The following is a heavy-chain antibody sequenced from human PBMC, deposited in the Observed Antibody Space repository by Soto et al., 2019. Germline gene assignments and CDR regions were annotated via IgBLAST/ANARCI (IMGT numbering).Heavy chain of an antibody. J-gene: IGHJ4*02. CDR1: GFAFSNYA. Sequence: PGGSLRLSCAASGFAFSNYAMNWVRQAPGKGLEWVSGIINSGGSTYYADSVKGRFTISRDNSKNTLYLQMNSLRAEDTAVYYCAKTSNGYPYYFDYWGQGTLVTVSS. V-gene: IGHV3-23*01. D-gene: IGHD3-22*01. CDR2: IINSGGST. CDR3: AKTSNGYPYYFDY.